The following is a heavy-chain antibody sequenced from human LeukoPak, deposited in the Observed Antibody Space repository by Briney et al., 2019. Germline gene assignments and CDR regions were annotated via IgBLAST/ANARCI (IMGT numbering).Heavy chain of an antibody. CDR1: GFTFRAYG. Sequence: GGSLRLSCGASGFTFRAYGMHWARQAPGKGLEWVAYLQYDGSNKQYADSVKGRFTISRDNSKNTLYLQMNSLRAEDTAVYYCAKDRTVLLWFGELNYFDYWGQGTLVTVSS. D-gene: IGHD3-10*01. J-gene: IGHJ4*02. CDR2: LQYDGSNK. CDR3: AKDRTVLLWFGELNYFDY. V-gene: IGHV3-30*02.